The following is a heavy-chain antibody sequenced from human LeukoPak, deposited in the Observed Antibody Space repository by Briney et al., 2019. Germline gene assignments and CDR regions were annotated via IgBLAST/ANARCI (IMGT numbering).Heavy chain of an antibody. V-gene: IGHV4-31*03. CDR1: GGSISSGYYY. J-gene: IGHJ3*02. CDR2: IHSSGST. CDR3: ARDLPLSGTFDI. Sequence: SETLSLTCTVSGGSISSGYYYWSWFRQHPGKGLEWVGYIHSSGSTYFNPSLKSRVTISLDTSENQFSLKLSSVAAADTAVYYCARDLPLSGTFDIWGQGIMVTVSS. D-gene: IGHD5-12*01.